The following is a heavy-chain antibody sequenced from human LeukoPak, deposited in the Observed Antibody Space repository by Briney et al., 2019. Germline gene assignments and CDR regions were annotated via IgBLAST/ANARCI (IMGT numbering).Heavy chain of an antibody. V-gene: IGHV1-2*02. CDR3: ARASYYYDSSGYPGYYFDY. CDR1: GYTFTDYY. J-gene: IGHJ4*02. D-gene: IGHD3-22*01. CDR2: INPNSGGT. Sequence: GASVKVSCKPSGYTFTDYYMRWVRQAPGQGLEWMGWINPNSGGTNYAQKFQGRVTMTRDTSISTAYMELSRLRSDDTAVYYCARASYYYDSSGYPGYYFDYWGQGTLVTVSS.